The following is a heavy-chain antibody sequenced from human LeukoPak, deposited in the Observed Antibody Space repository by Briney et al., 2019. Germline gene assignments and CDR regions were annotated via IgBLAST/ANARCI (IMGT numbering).Heavy chain of an antibody. V-gene: IGHV3-9*01. Sequence: GRSLRLSCAASGFTFDDYAMHWVRQAPGKGLEWVSGISWNSGSIGYADSVKGRFTISRDNAKNSLYLQMNSLRAEDTALYYCAKGSSGGSWYYFDYWGQGTLVTVSS. CDR2: ISWNSGSI. J-gene: IGHJ4*02. CDR3: AKGSSGGSWYYFDY. CDR1: GFTFDDYA. D-gene: IGHD2-15*01.